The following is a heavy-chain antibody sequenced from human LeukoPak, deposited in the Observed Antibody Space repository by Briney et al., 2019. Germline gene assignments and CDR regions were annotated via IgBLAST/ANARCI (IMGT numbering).Heavy chain of an antibody. D-gene: IGHD5-18*01. CDR1: GFNFNYYA. J-gene: IGHJ4*02. CDR3: ARHDSFIPY. Sequence: GGSLRLSCAASGFNFNYYAMSWVRRAPGKGLEWVSGISDNEGRAYYTDSVKGRFTISRDRTKNTVYLQMHNLRADDTAVYFCARHDSFIPYWGQGTLVTVSS. V-gene: IGHV3-23*01. CDR2: ISDNEGRA.